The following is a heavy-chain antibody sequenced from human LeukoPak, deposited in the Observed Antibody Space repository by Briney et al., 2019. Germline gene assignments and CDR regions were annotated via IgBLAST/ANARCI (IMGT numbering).Heavy chain of an antibody. J-gene: IGHJ4*02. D-gene: IGHD3-22*01. CDR1: GYSISSGFY. CDR3: ASKRSGYYSGFFDY. CDR2: IFRSGST. V-gene: IGHV4-38-2*02. Sequence: PSETLSLTCSVSGYSISSGFYWGWIRQPPGKGLEWIGNIFRSGSTYYNTSLKSRVTISVDTSKNQFSLKLSSLTAADTAVYYCASKRSGYYSGFFDYWGQGTLVTVSS.